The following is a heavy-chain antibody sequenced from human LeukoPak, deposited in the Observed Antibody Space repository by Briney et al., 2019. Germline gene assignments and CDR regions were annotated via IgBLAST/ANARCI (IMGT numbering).Heavy chain of an antibody. V-gene: IGHV1-46*01. J-gene: IGHJ4*02. D-gene: IGHD2-21*02. CDR2: ISPRGGST. CDR3: ARSRLLLDY. CDR1: GYTFITYY. Sequence: TSVTVSCKASGYTFITYYIHWVRQAPGQGLEWMGIISPRGGSTTYAQKFQGRVTMTGDRSTSTVYMELSSLRSEDTAVYYCARSRLLLDYWGQGTLVTVAS.